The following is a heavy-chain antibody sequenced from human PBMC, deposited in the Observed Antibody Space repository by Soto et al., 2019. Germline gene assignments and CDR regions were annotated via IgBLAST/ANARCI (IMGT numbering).Heavy chain of an antibody. J-gene: IGHJ5*02. D-gene: IGHD2-2*01. CDR3: VRYARLAHT. CDR2: IGPDGSDT. V-gene: IGHV3-11*06. CDR1: GFTFSNAW. Sequence: LVGSLRLSCAASGFTFSNAWMSWVRQAPGKGLEWVSYIGPDGSDTNYADSVKGRFTISRDNTKNSLYLQMDSLRAEDTAIYYCVRYARLAHTLGQGTLGTVS.